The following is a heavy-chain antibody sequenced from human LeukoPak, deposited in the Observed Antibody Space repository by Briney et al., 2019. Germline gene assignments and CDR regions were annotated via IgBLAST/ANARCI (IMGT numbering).Heavy chain of an antibody. CDR1: GYTFTSYG. V-gene: IGHV1-18*01. CDR2: FTPYNGNT. J-gene: IGHJ4*02. Sequence: ASVKVSCKASGYTFTSYGISWWRQAPGQGLGGMGGFTPYNGNTNYAQKFQGRVTITRATSASTAYMELSSLRSEDTAVYYCARVGYSGSDSRPVFNYWGQGTLVTVSS. CDR3: ARVGYSGSDSRPVFNY. D-gene: IGHD5-12*01.